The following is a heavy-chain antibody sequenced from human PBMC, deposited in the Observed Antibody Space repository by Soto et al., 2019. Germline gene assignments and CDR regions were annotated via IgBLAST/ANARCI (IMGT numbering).Heavy chain of an antibody. CDR2: MNPNSGNT. CDR3: ARAPYCSSGSCYSAYYYYYMDV. D-gene: IGHD2-15*01. Sequence: ASVKVSCKASGYTFTSYDINWVRQATGQGLEWMGWMNPNSGNTGYAQKFQGRVTMTRNTSISTAYMELSSLRSEDTAVYYCARAPYCSSGSCYSAYYYYYMDVWGKGTTVTVSS. CDR1: GYTFTSYD. V-gene: IGHV1-8*01. J-gene: IGHJ6*03.